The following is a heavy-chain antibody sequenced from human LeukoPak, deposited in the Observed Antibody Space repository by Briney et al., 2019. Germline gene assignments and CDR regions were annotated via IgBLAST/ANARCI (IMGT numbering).Heavy chain of an antibody. CDR3: ARGSDFWSGYYGFDP. Sequence: PSETLSLTCTVSGGSISSYYWSWIRQPPGKGLEWIGYIYYSGSTNYNPSLKSRVTISVDTSKNQFSLRLSSVTAADTAVYYCARGSDFWSGYYGFDPWGQGTLVTVSS. V-gene: IGHV4-59*01. CDR2: IYYSGST. J-gene: IGHJ5*02. CDR1: GGSISSYY. D-gene: IGHD3-3*01.